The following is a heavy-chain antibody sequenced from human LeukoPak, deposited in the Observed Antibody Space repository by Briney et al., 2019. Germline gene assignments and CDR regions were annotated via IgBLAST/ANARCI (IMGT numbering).Heavy chain of an antibody. Sequence: PSETLSLTCAVYGGSFSGYYWSWIRQPPGKGLEWIGYIYHSGSTYYNPSLKSRVTISVDRSKNQFSLKLSSVTAADTAVYYCARAPGLVPFDYWGQGTLVTVSS. J-gene: IGHJ4*02. CDR3: ARAPGLVPFDY. D-gene: IGHD2-8*02. CDR1: GGSFSGYY. V-gene: IGHV4-30-2*01. CDR2: IYHSGST.